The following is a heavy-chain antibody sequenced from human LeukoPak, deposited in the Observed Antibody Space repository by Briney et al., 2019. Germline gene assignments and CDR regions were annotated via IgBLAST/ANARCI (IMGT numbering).Heavy chain of an antibody. Sequence: SGPALLKSTQTLTLTCTFSGFSLSTPTVGVGWIRQPPGKGLEWLAVLYWDDDKRYSPSLTSRLTITKDASKNQVMLTMTNVDPVDTATYYCAHRGRGYSRTNFDFWGQGTLVTVSS. CDR2: LYWDDDK. D-gene: IGHD3-22*01. CDR3: AHRGRGYSRTNFDF. CDR1: GFSLSTPTVG. J-gene: IGHJ4*02. V-gene: IGHV2-5*02.